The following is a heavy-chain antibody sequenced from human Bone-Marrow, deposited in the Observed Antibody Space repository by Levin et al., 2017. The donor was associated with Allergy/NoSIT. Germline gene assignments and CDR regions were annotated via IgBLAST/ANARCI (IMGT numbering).Heavy chain of an antibody. D-gene: IGHD5-12*01. CDR1: GFSFSSYG. CDR2: ISYDGSNK. J-gene: IGHJ6*03. V-gene: IGHV3-30*19. CDR3: AREPEYSGYIYHSYYYMDV. Sequence: PGGSLRLSCAASGFSFSSYGMHWVRQAPGKGLEWVAYISYDGSNKYYADSVTGRFTISRDNPRNTAYLQINSLRAEDTAVFYCAREPEYSGYIYHSYYYMDVWGKGTSVIVSS.